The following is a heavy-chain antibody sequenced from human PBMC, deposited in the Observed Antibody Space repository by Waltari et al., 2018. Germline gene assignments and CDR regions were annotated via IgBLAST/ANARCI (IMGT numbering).Heavy chain of an antibody. CDR2: IYYSGST. V-gene: IGHV4-39*01. CDR1: GYSISSSSYY. Sequence: QVQLQESGPGLVKPSETLSLTCAVSGYSISSSSYYWGWIRQPPGKGLEWIGSIYYSGSTYYNPSLKSRVTISVDTSKNQFSLKLSSVTAADTAVYYCARRAYSGSHFDYWGQGTLVTVSS. CDR3: ARRAYSGSHFDY. J-gene: IGHJ4*02. D-gene: IGHD1-26*01.